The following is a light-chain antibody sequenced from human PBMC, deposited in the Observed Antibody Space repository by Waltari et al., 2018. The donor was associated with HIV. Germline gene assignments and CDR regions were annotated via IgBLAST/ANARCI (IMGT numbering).Light chain of an antibody. CDR1: SSAVVAYHY. V-gene: IGLV2-8*01. CDR3: SSYADSDTPVV. CDR2: DVT. Sequence: QSALPQPPSASGSAGQSVTISCTGPSSAVVAYHYVTWYQQHPGKSPKLIIYDVTKRPSGVPDRFSGSKSGNTASLTVSGLQGEDEADYYCSSYADSDTPVVFGGGTKLTVL. J-gene: IGLJ2*01.